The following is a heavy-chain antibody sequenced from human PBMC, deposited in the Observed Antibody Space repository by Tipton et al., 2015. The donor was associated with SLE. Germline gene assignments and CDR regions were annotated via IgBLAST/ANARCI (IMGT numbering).Heavy chain of an antibody. CDR1: GGSISSSYYY. CDR3: CSGYHYFDY. V-gene: IGHV4-39*07. J-gene: IGHJ4*02. Sequence: TLSLTCTVSGGSISSSYYYWGWIRQPPGKGLEWIGEINHSGSTNYNPSLKSRVTISVDTSKNQFSLKLSSVTAADTAVYYCCSGYHYFDYWGQGTLVTVSS. D-gene: IGHD3-22*01. CDR2: INHSGST.